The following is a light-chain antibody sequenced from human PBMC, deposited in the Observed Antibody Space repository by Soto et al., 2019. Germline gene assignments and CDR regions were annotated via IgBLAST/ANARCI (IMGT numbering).Light chain of an antibody. CDR1: QSVSSN. CDR3: EQYHEWPLT. Sequence: ETVMTQSPGTLSVSPGERATLSCRASQSVSSNLAWYQQKPGQAPRLLIYDASARATGIPARFNGSGSGTEFTLTISSLQSEDFAVYYCEQYHEWPLTFGGGTEVEIK. V-gene: IGKV3D-15*01. J-gene: IGKJ4*01. CDR2: DAS.